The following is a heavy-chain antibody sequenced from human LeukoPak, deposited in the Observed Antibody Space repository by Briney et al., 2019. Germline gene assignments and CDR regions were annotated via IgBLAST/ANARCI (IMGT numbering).Heavy chain of an antibody. CDR1: GFIFDDYA. D-gene: IGHD4-17*01. Sequence: PGGSLRLSCVASGFIFDDYAMSWVRQAPGKGLEWVSGINWNGGSTGYADSVKGRFTISRDNAKNSLYLQMNNLRAEDMAFYYCARDAETTTTRGAFLDYWGQGTLVTVSS. CDR2: INWNGGST. V-gene: IGHV3-20*04. CDR3: ARDAETTTTRGAFLDY. J-gene: IGHJ4*02.